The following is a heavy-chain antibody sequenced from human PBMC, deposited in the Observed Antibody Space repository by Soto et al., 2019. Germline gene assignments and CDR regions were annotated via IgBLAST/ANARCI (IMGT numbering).Heavy chain of an antibody. CDR3: AIEREGSGFDP. V-gene: IGHV1-8*01. CDR1: GYTFTSYD. J-gene: IGHJ5*01. CDR2: MSPNSGNT. Sequence: QVQLVQSGAEVKKPGASVKVSCKASGYTFTSYDINWVRQATGQGLEWMGWMSPNSGNTAYAQKFQGRVTMTRNTPISTGYTELTSLRSENTAVYFWAIEREGSGFDPCCQGTLVTVAS. D-gene: IGHD1-26*01.